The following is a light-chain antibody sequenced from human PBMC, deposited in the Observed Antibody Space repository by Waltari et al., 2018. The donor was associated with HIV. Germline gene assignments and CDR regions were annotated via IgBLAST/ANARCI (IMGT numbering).Light chain of an antibody. Sequence: EVVLTQSPATLSLSPDEPATLPCLASQRVDSTFLSWYHQKPGQAPSLLIYGTATGVSGIPPRLSGRGSEADYKVTNSSRYPEDFAVYDGQHDQNLPGKFGEGTRVEIK. CDR3: QHDQNLPGK. CDR2: GTA. J-gene: IGKJ1*01. CDR1: QRVDSTF. V-gene: IGKV3D-7*01.